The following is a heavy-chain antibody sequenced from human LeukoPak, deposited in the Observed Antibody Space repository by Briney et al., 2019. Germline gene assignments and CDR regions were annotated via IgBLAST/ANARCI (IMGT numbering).Heavy chain of an antibody. CDR2: ISGSGGST. Sequence: QPGGSLRLSCAASGLTFNSYGMSWVRQAPGKGLEWVSGISGSGGSTYYADSVKGRFTISRDNAKNTLYLQMNSLRAEDTAVYYCVRSDWFDPWGQGTLVTVSS. CDR1: GLTFNSYG. J-gene: IGHJ5*02. CDR3: VRSDWFDP. V-gene: IGHV3-23*01.